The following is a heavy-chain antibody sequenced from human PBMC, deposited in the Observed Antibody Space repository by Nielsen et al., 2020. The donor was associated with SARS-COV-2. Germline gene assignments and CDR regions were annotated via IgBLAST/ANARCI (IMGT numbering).Heavy chain of an antibody. Sequence: GESLKISCPASGFTFSDYYMSWVRQPPGKGLEWVSVIYSGGSTYYADSVKGRFTISRDNSKNTLYLQMNSLRAEDTAVYYCARAHVIRYFDWLGRRSYYFDYWGQGTLVTVSS. D-gene: IGHD3-9*01. CDR2: IYSGGST. CDR3: ARAHVIRYFDWLGRRSYYFDY. CDR1: GFTFSDYY. J-gene: IGHJ4*02. V-gene: IGHV3-53*01.